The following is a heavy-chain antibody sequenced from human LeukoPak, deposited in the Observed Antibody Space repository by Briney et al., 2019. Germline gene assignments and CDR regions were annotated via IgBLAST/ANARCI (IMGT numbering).Heavy chain of an antibody. J-gene: IGHJ5*02. CDR2: ISPNSDGT. CDR1: GYTFTRYY. Sequence: ASVKVSCKASGYTFTRYYIHWARQAPGQGLEWMGWISPNSDGTNYAQKFQGRVTMTRDTSISTAYMELSRLRSDDRAVYYCARDGWTFNYDVLLGYVNWFDPWGQGTLVTVSS. V-gene: IGHV1-2*02. D-gene: IGHD3-9*01. CDR3: ARDGWTFNYDVLLGYVNWFDP.